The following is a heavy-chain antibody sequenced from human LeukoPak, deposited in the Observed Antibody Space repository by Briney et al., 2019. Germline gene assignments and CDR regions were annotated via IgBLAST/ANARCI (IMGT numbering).Heavy chain of an antibody. D-gene: IGHD3-3*01. Sequence: ASVKVSCKASGYTFTGYYMHWVRQAPGQGLEWMGWINPNSGGTNYAQKFQGRVTMTRDTSISTAYMELSRLRSDDTAVYYCAREADFWSGLFDYWGQGTLVTVSS. CDR2: INPNSGGT. CDR3: AREADFWSGLFDY. J-gene: IGHJ4*02. CDR1: GYTFTGYY. V-gene: IGHV1-2*02.